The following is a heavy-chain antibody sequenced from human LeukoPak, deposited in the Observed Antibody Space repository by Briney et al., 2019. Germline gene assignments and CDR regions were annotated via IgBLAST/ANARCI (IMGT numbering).Heavy chain of an antibody. CDR3: ARLGGILDGMDV. D-gene: IGHD3-16*01. Sequence: SETLSLTCAVYGGSFSGYYWSWIRQPPGKGLEWIGEINHSGSTYYNPSLKSRVTISVDTSKNQFSLKLSSVTAADTAVYYCARLGGILDGMDVWGQGTTVTVSS. J-gene: IGHJ6*02. V-gene: IGHV4-34*01. CDR2: INHSGST. CDR1: GGSFSGYY.